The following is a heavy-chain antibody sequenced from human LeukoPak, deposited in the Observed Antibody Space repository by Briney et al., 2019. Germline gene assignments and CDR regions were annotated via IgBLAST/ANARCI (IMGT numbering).Heavy chain of an antibody. CDR1: GFTFRSYT. Sequence: GGSLRLSCAASGFTFRSYTIHWVRQAPGKGLEWVAVISYDGSVKQYADSVKGRFTISRDNSKNTLSVQMNSLRAEDTAVYYCAREGLDGSTFYSALDNWGQGTLVTVSS. J-gene: IGHJ4*02. V-gene: IGHV3-30-3*01. CDR2: ISYDGSVK. D-gene: IGHD3-22*01. CDR3: AREGLDGSTFYSALDN.